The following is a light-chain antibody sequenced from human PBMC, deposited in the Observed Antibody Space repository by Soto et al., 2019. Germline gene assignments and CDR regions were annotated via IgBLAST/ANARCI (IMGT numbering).Light chain of an antibody. CDR3: QQYNNWPPIT. Sequence: EIVMTQSPATLSVSPGERATLSCRASQSVSGNLAWYQQKPGQAPRLLIYGASTRATGIPARFSGSGSGTEFTLTISRLQSEDFAGYSGQQYNNWPPITFGQGTRLEIK. V-gene: IGKV3-15*01. J-gene: IGKJ5*01. CDR2: GAS. CDR1: QSVSGN.